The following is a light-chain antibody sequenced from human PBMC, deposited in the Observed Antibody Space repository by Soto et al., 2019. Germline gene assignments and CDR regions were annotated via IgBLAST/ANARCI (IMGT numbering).Light chain of an antibody. V-gene: IGLV1-51*01. Sequence: QSVLTQPPSVSAAPGQKVTISCSGSSSNNGKNYVSWYQRLPGTAPKLLIYDNNERPSGIPDRFSGSKSGTSATLGITGLQTWDEADYYCGTWDTSLSAVVFGGGTKVTVL. CDR3: GTWDTSLSAVV. CDR1: SSNNGKNY. CDR2: DNN. J-gene: IGLJ2*01.